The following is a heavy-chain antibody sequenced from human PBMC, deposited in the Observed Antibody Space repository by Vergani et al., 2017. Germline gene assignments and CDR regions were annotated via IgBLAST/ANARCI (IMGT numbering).Heavy chain of an antibody. CDR1: GFTFDDYA. CDR3: AKDIGPTPVTLPPTEDDY. J-gene: IGHJ4*02. CDR2: ISGDGGST. Sequence: EVHLVESGGGVVQPGGSLRLSCAASGFTFDDYAMHWVRQAPGKGLEWVSLISGDGGSTYYADSVKGRFTISRDNSKNSLYLQMNSLRTEDTALYYCAKDIGPTPVTLPPTEDDYWGQGTLVTVSS. V-gene: IGHV3-43*02.